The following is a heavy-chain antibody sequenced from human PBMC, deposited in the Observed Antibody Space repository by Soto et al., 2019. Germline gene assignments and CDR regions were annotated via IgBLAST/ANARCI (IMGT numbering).Heavy chain of an antibody. Sequence: SETLSLTCTVSGGSISSGGYYWSWIRQHPGKGLEWIGYIYHSGSTYYNPSLKSRVTISVDRSKNQFSLKLSSVTAADTAVYYCARENCSSTSCYRGWFDPWGQGTLVTVSS. CDR3: ARENCSSTSCYRGWFDP. V-gene: IGHV4-30-2*01. J-gene: IGHJ5*02. CDR2: IYHSGST. D-gene: IGHD2-2*02. CDR1: GGSISSGGYY.